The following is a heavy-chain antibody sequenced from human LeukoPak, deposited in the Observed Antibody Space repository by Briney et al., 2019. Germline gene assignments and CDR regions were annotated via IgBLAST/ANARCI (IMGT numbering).Heavy chain of an antibody. CDR3: ARSGTAGSVDY. Sequence: GGSLRLSCAASGFAFSSFWMSWVRQTPGKGLEWVANINNDAKEKYYVDSVKGRFTISRDNAKKSLYLQMNSLTVEDTSIFYCARSGTAGSVDYWGQGTLVTVSS. J-gene: IGHJ4*02. D-gene: IGHD1-7*01. V-gene: IGHV3-7*01. CDR1: GFAFSSFW. CDR2: INNDAKEK.